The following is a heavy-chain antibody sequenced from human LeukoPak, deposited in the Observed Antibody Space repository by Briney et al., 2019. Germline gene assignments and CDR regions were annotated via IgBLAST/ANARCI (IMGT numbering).Heavy chain of an antibody. V-gene: IGHV3-48*04. CDR2: ISSSGSTI. CDR3: ASSGYSYGYFRDY. J-gene: IGHJ4*02. CDR1: GFTFSNYG. Sequence: GGSLRLSCAASGFTFSNYGMHWVRQAPGKGLEWVSYISSSGSTIYYADSVKGRFTISRDNAKNSLYLQMNSLRAEDTAVYYCASSGYSYGYFRDYWGQGTLVTVSS. D-gene: IGHD5-18*01.